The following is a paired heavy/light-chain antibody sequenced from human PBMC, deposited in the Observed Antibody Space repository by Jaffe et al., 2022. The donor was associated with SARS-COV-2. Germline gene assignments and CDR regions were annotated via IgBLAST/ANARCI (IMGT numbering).Heavy chain of an antibody. Sequence: EVQLVESGGGLVQPGGSLRLSCAASGFTFSVYSMNWVRQAPGKGLEWVSYISSSSTSILYADSLKGRFTISRDNAKNSLYLQMNSLRDEDTAVYYCARERRGLYSRNWEPRAFDYWGQGALVTVSS. CDR3: ARERRGLYSRNWEPRAFDY. V-gene: IGHV3-48*02. J-gene: IGHJ4*02. D-gene: IGHD6-13*01. CDR1: GFTFSVYS. CDR2: ISSSSTSI.
Light chain of an antibody. J-gene: IGLJ2*01. CDR2: DVN. Sequence: QSALTQPASVSGSPGQSITLSCTGTSSDVGAYSYVSWYQQHPGKAPKLLIYDVNDRPSGVSNRFSGSKSGNTASLTISGLQAEDEADYYCSSHRTNSLVIFGGGTKLTVL. CDR1: SSDVGAYSY. CDR3: SSHRTNSLVI. V-gene: IGLV2-14*03.